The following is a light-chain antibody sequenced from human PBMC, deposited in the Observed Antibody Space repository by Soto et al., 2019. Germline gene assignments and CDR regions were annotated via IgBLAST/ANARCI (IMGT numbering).Light chain of an antibody. CDR3: MQAIQPPRT. V-gene: IGKV2-28*01. CDR1: HSLLHSNGYNY. Sequence: DIVMTQSPLSLPVTPGEPASISCRSSHSLLHSNGYNYLGWYLQRPGQSPQLLIHFASNRASGVPDRFRGSGSGTDFTLKISRVEAEDVGVYYCMQAIQPPRTFGQGTKLEIK. J-gene: IGKJ2*01. CDR2: FAS.